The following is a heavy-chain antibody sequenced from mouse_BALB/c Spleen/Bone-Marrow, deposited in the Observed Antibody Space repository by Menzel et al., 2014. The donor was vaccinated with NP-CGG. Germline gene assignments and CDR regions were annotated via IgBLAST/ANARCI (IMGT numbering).Heavy chain of an antibody. D-gene: IGHD1-2*01. CDR1: GFTFSSYA. CDR2: ISSGGSYT. CDR3: ARHFITTATGAMDY. Sequence: EVKLMESGGGLVKPGGSLKLSCAASGFTFSSYAMSWGRQTPEKRLEWVATISSGGSYTYYPDSVKGRFTISRDNAKNTLYLQMSSLRSEDTAMYYCARHFITTATGAMDYWGQGTSVTVSS. J-gene: IGHJ4*01. V-gene: IGHV5-9-3*01.